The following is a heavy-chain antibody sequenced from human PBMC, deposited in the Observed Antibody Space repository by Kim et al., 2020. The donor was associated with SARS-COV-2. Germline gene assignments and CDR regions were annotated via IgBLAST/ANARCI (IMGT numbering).Heavy chain of an antibody. Sequence: ADSVKGRFTIPRDNSKNTRYLQMNSRRAEDTAVYYCAKAAGFIAAAGQDYWGQGTLVTVSS. J-gene: IGHJ4*02. V-gene: IGHV3-23*01. D-gene: IGHD6-13*01. CDR3: AKAAGFIAAAGQDY.